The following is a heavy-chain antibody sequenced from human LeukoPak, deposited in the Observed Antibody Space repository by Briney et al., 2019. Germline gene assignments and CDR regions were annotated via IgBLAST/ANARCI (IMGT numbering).Heavy chain of an antibody. Sequence: GGSLRLSCAASGFTFDDYAMHWVRQAPGKGLEWVSGISWNSGSIGYADSVKGRFTISRDNAKNSLYLQMNSLRAEDTALYYCAKERRGWAVAGRWTRYFDYWGQGTLVTVSS. D-gene: IGHD6-19*01. CDR1: GFTFDDYA. V-gene: IGHV3-9*01. CDR3: AKERRGWAVAGRWTRYFDY. CDR2: ISWNSGSI. J-gene: IGHJ4*02.